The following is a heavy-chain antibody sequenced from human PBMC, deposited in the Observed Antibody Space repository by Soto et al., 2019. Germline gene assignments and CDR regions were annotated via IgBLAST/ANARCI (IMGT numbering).Heavy chain of an antibody. V-gene: IGHV4-59*01. J-gene: IGHJ4*02. CDR1: GDSISSYY. CDR3: ARGLNSGWYFAY. CDR2: IYYSGST. Sequence: SETLSLTCTVSGDSISSYYWSWIRQPPGKGLEWIGYIYYSGSTNYNPSLKSRITISTDTSKNQFSLKLSSVTAADTAVYYCARGLNSGWYFAYWGQEPLVTVSS. D-gene: IGHD6-19*01.